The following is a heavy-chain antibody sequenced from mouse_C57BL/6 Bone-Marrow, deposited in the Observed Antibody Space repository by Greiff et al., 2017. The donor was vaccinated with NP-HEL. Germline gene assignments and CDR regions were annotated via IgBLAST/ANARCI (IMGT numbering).Heavy chain of an antibody. CDR3: ARRGGWLLRDY. CDR1: GYSITSGYY. V-gene: IGHV3-6*01. CDR2: ISYDGSN. Sequence: DVQLQESGPGLVKPSQSLSLTCSVTGYSITSGYYWNWIRQLPGNKLEWMGYISYDGSNNYNPSLKNRISITRDTSKNQFFLKLNSVTTEDTATYYCARRGGWLLRDYWGQGTTLTVSS. D-gene: IGHD2-3*01. J-gene: IGHJ2*01.